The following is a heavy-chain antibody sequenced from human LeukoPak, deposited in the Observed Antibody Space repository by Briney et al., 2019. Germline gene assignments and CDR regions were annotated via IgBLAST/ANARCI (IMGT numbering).Heavy chain of an antibody. J-gene: IGHJ4*02. CDR2: VSNDGRNE. CDR1: GFTFSSYG. V-gene: IGHV3-33*01. D-gene: IGHD1-26*01. CDR3: ARDSAPTPLDY. Sequence: GRSLRLSCATSGFTFSSYGIHWVRQAPGEGMEWVAVVSNDGRNEYYADSVQGRFSISRDNSKNTVYLQMNSLRAEDTAVYYCARDSAPTPLDYWGQGTLVTVSS.